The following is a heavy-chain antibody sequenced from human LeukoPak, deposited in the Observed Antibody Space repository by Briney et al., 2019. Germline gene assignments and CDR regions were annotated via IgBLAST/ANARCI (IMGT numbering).Heavy chain of an antibody. CDR3: AREWGAEWFGELFLDY. D-gene: IGHD3-10*01. J-gene: IGHJ4*02. Sequence: SETLSLTCTVSGGSISSYYWSWIRQPAGKGLEWIGRIYTSGSTNYNPSLKSRVTMSVDTSKNQFSLKLSSVTAADTAVYYCAREWGAEWFGELFLDYWGQGTLVTVSS. CDR1: GGSISSYY. V-gene: IGHV4-4*07. CDR2: IYTSGST.